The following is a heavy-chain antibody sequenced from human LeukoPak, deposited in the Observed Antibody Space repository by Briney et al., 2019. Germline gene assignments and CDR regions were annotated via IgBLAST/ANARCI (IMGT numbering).Heavy chain of an antibody. J-gene: IGHJ5*02. D-gene: IGHD4-17*01. Sequence: GGSLRLSCAASGFTFSTYAMSWLRQAPGKGLEWVSIVSGGGVNTYYVDSVKGRFTISRDNSKNTLFLQMNSLRVDDTAVYYGAKGHTDYGTVFDLWGQGTLVIVSS. CDR3: AKGHTDYGTVFDL. CDR2: VSGGGVNT. V-gene: IGHV3-23*01. CDR1: GFTFSTYA.